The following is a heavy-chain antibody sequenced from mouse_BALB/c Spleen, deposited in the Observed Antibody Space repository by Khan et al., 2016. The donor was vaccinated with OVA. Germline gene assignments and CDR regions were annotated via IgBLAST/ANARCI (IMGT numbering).Heavy chain of an antibody. CDR1: GYPFTSYT. CDR2: INPSSGYT. CDR3: AREGAYYRSDGWFAY. Sequence: VQLQESGTELARPGASVKMSCTASGYPFTSYTMHWVKQRPGQGLEWIGYINPSSGYTNYNQKFKDKATLTADKSSITAYMQLSSLTSEDSAIYYCAREGAYYRSDGWFAYWGQGTLVTVSA. V-gene: IGHV1-4*01. J-gene: IGHJ3*01. D-gene: IGHD2-14*01.